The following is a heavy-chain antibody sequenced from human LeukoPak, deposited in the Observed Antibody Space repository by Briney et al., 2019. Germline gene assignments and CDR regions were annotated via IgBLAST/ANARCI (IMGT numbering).Heavy chain of an antibody. Sequence: PSETLSLTCAVYGGSFSGYYWSWIRQPLGKGLEWIGEINHSGSTNYNPSLKSRVTISVDTSKNQFSLKLSSVTAADTAVYYCASGRWLLRYGMDVWGQGTTVTVSS. CDR3: ASGRWLLRYGMDV. V-gene: IGHV4-34*01. CDR2: INHSGST. J-gene: IGHJ6*02. CDR1: GGSFSGYY. D-gene: IGHD3-22*01.